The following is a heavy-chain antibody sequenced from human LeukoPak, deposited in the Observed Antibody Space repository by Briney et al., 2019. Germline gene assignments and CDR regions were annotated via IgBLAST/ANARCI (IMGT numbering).Heavy chain of an antibody. D-gene: IGHD4-17*01. CDR1: GFTFSSYA. Sequence: PGGSLRLSCAASGFTFSSYAMTWVRQAPGKGLEWVSAISSSGGTTYYADSVKGRFTISRDNSKNTLYLQLNSLRAGDTALYYCARERRDFGDPLDYWGQGTLVTVSS. V-gene: IGHV3-23*01. J-gene: IGHJ4*02. CDR2: ISSSGGTT. CDR3: ARERRDFGDPLDY.